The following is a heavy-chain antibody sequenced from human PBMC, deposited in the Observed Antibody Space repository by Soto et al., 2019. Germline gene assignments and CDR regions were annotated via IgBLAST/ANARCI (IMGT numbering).Heavy chain of an antibody. V-gene: IGHV1-18*01. CDR1: GYTFTSYG. CDR3: ASTWSGYYYFDP. J-gene: IGHJ5*02. CDR2: ISAYNGNT. Sequence: ASVKVSCKASGYTFTSYGISWVRQAPGQGLEWMGWISAYNGNTNYAQKLQGRVTMTTDTSTSTAYMELRSLRAEDTAVYYCASTWSGYYYFDPWGQGTLVTVSS. D-gene: IGHD3-22*01.